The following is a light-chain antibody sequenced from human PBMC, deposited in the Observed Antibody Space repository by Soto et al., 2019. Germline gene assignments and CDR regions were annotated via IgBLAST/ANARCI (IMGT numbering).Light chain of an antibody. Sequence: DIQMTQSPSTLSASVGDRVTITCRASQSISTWLAWYQQKPGKAPKLLIYTASNLEGGVPSRFSGSGSGTEFTLTISSLQPDDFATYYCQQYNSAWTFGQGT. CDR1: QSISTW. CDR3: QQYNSAWT. V-gene: IGKV1-5*03. J-gene: IGKJ1*01. CDR2: TAS.